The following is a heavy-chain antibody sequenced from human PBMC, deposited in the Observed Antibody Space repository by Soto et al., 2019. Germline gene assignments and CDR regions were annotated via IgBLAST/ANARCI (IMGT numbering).Heavy chain of an antibody. D-gene: IGHD6-19*01. Sequence: GGSLRLSCAASGFTFSSYGMHWVRQAPGKGLEWVAVISYDGSNKYYADSVKGRFTISRDNSKNTLYLQMNSLRAEDTAVYYCAKGVRHSSGWYSALFYWGQATLVTVYS. J-gene: IGHJ4*02. CDR1: GFTFSSYG. V-gene: IGHV3-30*18. CDR2: ISYDGSNK. CDR3: AKGVRHSSGWYSALFY.